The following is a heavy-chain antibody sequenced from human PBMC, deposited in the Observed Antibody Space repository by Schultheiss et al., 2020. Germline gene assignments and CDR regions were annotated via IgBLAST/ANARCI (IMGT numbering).Heavy chain of an antibody. CDR3: ARINDILTGYS. CDR2: MNPNSGNT. CDR1: GYTFTGYY. Sequence: GESLKISCKASGYTFTGYYMHWVRQAPGQGLEWMGWMNPNSGNTGYAQKFQGRVTMTRDTSTSTVYMELSSLRSEDTAVYYCARINDILTGYSWGQGTLVTVSS. J-gene: IGHJ5*02. V-gene: IGHV1-8*02. D-gene: IGHD3-9*01.